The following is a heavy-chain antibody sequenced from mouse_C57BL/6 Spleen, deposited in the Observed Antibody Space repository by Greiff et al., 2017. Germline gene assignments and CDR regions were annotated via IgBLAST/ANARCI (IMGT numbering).Heavy chain of an antibody. V-gene: IGHV5-17*01. CDR3: ARGEYYGLYAMDY. CDR1: GFTFSDYG. CDR2: ISSGSSTI. D-gene: IGHD1-1*01. J-gene: IGHJ4*01. Sequence: DVQLVESGGGLVKPGGSLKLSCAASGFTFSDYGMHWVRQAPEKGLEWVAYISSGSSTIYYADTVQGRFTISRDNAKNTLFLQMTSLRSEDTAMYYCARGEYYGLYAMDYWGQGTSVTVSS.